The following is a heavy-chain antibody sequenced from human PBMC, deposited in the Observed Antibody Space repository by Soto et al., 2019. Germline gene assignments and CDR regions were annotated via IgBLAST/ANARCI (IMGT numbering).Heavy chain of an antibody. CDR1: GFTFSSYS. CDR3: ARFTGWPYYYYGMDV. Sequence: GGSLRLSCAASGFTFSSYSMNWVRQSPGKGLEWVSSISSSSSYIYYADSVKGRFTISRDNAKNSLYLQMNSLRAEDTAVYYCARFTGWPYYYYGMDVWGQGTTVTVSS. V-gene: IGHV3-21*01. CDR2: ISSSSSYI. D-gene: IGHD6-19*01. J-gene: IGHJ6*02.